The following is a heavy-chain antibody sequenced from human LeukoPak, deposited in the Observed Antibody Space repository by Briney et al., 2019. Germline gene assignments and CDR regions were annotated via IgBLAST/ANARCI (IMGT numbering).Heavy chain of an antibody. J-gene: IGHJ4*02. D-gene: IGHD4-17*01. Sequence: SETLSLTCAVYGGSFSGYYWSWIRQPPGKGLEWIGEINHSGSTNYNPSLKSRVTISVDTSKNQFSLKLSSATAADTAVYYCARGRLEETTVTTTDDYWGQGTLVTVSS. CDR3: ARGRLEETTVTTTDDY. CDR1: GGSFSGYY. CDR2: INHSGST. V-gene: IGHV4-34*01.